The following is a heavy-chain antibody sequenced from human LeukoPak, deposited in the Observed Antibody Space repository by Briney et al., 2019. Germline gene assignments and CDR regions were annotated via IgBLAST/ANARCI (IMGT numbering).Heavy chain of an antibody. CDR3: ARESHSDGMDV. V-gene: IGHV1-18*01. CDR1: RYTFTSYV. Sequence: GSVKVSCKSSRYTFTSYVISWVRQAPGQGVEGMGWISAYNGNINYAQKLQGRVNMTTDTATSTAYMELKSLRTDDTAVYSCARESHSDGMDVWGQGTTVTVSS. CDR2: ISAYNGNI. J-gene: IGHJ6*02.